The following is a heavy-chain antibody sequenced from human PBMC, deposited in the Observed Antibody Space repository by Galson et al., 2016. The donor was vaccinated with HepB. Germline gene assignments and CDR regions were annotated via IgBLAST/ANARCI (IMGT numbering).Heavy chain of an antibody. V-gene: IGHV3-11*01. CDR1: GIPFSDYF. CDR3: ARMGPGESLDY. D-gene: IGHD3-10*01. Sequence: CAVSGIPFSDYFMSWVRQAPGQGLEWISYISYTSSLISYTDSVRGRFTISRDNAKRSVYLQMNSLRVEDTALYYCARMGPGESLDYWGQGTLVTVSS. CDR2: ISYTSSLI. J-gene: IGHJ4*02.